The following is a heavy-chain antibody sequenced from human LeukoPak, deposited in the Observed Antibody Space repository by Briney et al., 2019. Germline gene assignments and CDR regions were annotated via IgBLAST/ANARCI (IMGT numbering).Heavy chain of an antibody. CDR1: GFTFSNYA. J-gene: IGHJ4*02. CDR2: ISSDGGST. V-gene: IGHV3-64*01. Sequence: PGGSLRLSCAASGFTFSNYAMHWVRQAPGKGLEYVSAISSDGGSTYYANSVKGRFTISRDNSKNTLYLQMNSLRAEDTAMYYCAKDKDYGLYYFDYWGQGTLVTVSS. D-gene: IGHD4-17*01. CDR3: AKDKDYGLYYFDY.